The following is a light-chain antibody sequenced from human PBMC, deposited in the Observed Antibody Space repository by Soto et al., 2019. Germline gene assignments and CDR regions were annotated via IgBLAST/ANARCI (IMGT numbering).Light chain of an antibody. V-gene: IGLV2-8*01. CDR3: SSYAGSSTSV. Sequence: QSVLTQPPSASGSRGQSVTISCTGTSSDVGGYNYVSWYQQHPGKAPKLMIYEVTKRPSGVPDRFSGSKSGNTASLTVSGLQAEGEADYYCSSYAGSSTSVFGTGTKVTVL. CDR2: EVT. CDR1: SSDVGGYNY. J-gene: IGLJ1*01.